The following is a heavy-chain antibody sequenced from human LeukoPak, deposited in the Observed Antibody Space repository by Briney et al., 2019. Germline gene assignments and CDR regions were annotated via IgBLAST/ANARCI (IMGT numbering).Heavy chain of an antibody. D-gene: IGHD6-19*01. CDR1: GFTFSSYA. CDR2: ISYDGSNK. Sequence: RPGGSLRLSCAASGFTFSSYAMHWVRQAPGKGLEWVAVISYDGSNKYYADSVKGRFTISRDNSKNTLYLQMNSLRAEDTAVYYCAKPYSSGWSPYYHYYMDVWGTGTTVTVSS. V-gene: IGHV3-30-3*02. J-gene: IGHJ6*03. CDR3: AKPYSSGWSPYYHYYMDV.